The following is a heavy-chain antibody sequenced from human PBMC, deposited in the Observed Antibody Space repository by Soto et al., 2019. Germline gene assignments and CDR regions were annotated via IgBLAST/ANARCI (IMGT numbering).Heavy chain of an antibody. V-gene: IGHV1-69*01. D-gene: IGHD2-15*01. CDR3: XXXXXXLLLTYYGMDV. CDR1: GGTFSSYA. Sequence: QVQLVQSGAEVKKPGSSVKVSCKASGGTFSSYAISWVRQAPGQGLEWMGGIIPIFGXATXAQXFQGRVTXXAXESXXXXXXXXXXXXXXXXXXXXXXXXXXXLLLTYYGMDVWGQGTTVTVSS. CDR2: IIPIFGXA. J-gene: IGHJ6*02.